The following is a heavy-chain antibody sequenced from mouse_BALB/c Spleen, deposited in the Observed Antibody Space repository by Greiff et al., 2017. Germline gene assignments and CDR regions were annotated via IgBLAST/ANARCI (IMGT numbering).Heavy chain of an antibody. V-gene: IGHV1-80*01. CDR1: GYAFSSYW. CDR3: ARVVRDYFDY. D-gene: IGHD2-14*01. J-gene: IGHJ2*01. Sequence: VQLQQSGAELVRPGSSVKISCKASGYAFSSYWMNWVKQRPGQGLEWIGQIYPGDGDTNYNGKFKGKATLTADKSSSTAYMQLSSLTSEDSAVYFCARVVRDYFDYWGQGTTLTVSS. CDR2: IYPGDGDT.